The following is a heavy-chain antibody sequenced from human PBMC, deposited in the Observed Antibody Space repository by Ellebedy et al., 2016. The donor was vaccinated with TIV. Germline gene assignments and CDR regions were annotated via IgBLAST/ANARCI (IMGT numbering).Heavy chain of an antibody. V-gene: IGHV3-64*04. J-gene: IGHJ6*02. CDR1: GFTFSSYA. CDR2: ISSNGGST. Sequence: GGSLRLSCSASGFTFSSYAMHWVRQAPGKGLEFVSAISSNGGSTYYADSLKGRFTISRDDSKNTLYLQMSSLGGEDTAIYYCARSVPWRDSTGPYYSLDVWGQGTTVTVSS. CDR3: ARSVPWRDSTGPYYSLDV. D-gene: IGHD3-22*01.